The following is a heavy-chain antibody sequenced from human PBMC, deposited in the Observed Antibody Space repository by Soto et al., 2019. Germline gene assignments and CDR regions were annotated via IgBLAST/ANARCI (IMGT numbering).Heavy chain of an antibody. CDR2: IGGSGSSA. CDR1: GFTFKNFA. D-gene: IGHD3-10*01. CDR3: AKDAVADNGEWDRFDL. Sequence: EVQLLESGGGLVQPGGSLRLSCAASGFTFKNFAVSWVRQAPGKGMEWVSAIGGSGSSAHYADSVKGRFTVSRDDSKSTLYLQMSGLRVDDTALYYCAKDAVADNGEWDRFDLWGQGTLVTVSS. V-gene: IGHV3-23*01. J-gene: IGHJ5*02.